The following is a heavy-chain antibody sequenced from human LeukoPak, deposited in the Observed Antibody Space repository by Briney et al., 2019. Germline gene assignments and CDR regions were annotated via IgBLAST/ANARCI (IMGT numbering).Heavy chain of an antibody. D-gene: IGHD4/OR15-4a*01. Sequence: GGSLRLSCAASGFTFDDYAMHWVRQAPGKGLEWVSRINSDGSSTSYADSVKGRFTISRDNAKNTLYLQMNSLRAEDTAVYYCARSMVPLFEDWGQGTLVTVSS. CDR1: GFTFDDYA. CDR3: ARSMVPLFED. CDR2: INSDGSST. J-gene: IGHJ4*02. V-gene: IGHV3-74*01.